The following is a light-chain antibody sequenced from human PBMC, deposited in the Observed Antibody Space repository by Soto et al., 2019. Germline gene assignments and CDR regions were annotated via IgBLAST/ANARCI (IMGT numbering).Light chain of an antibody. CDR1: QSVSSSY. V-gene: IGKV3-20*01. CDR2: GVS. CDR3: QQYGVSPRT. J-gene: IGKJ1*01. Sequence: EIVLTQSPDTLSLSPGERATLSCRASQSVSSSYLAWYQQRPGQAPRLLIYGVSSRATGIPDRFSGSGSGTDFSLTISRLEPEDFAVYYCQQYGVSPRTFGQGTKVDIK.